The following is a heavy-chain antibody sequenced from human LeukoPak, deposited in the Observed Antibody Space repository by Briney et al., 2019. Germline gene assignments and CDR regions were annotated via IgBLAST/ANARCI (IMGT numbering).Heavy chain of an antibody. D-gene: IGHD3-22*01. V-gene: IGHV3-30*04. Sequence: GGSLRLSCAASGFTFSTYSMHWVRQAPGKGLEWVAVISSDASNKYYADSVKGRFTISRDNSKNTLYLQMNSLRAEDRAVYYCAREGRFGSSGYPLDYWGQGTLVTVSS. CDR1: GFTFSTYS. J-gene: IGHJ4*02. CDR3: AREGRFGSSGYPLDY. CDR2: ISSDASNK.